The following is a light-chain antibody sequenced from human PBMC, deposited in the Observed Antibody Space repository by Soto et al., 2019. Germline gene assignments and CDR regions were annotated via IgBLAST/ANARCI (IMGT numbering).Light chain of an antibody. J-gene: IGKJ4*01. Sequence: DIQMTQSPSSLSASVGDSVTITCRASQGISNFLVWYQQKPGKVPKLLIYAASTLQSGVPSRFSGSGSGTDFTLTIRSMKSDDVATYYCQKYTSAPHTFGGGNKVEIK. CDR3: QKYTSAPHT. CDR1: QGISNF. CDR2: AAS. V-gene: IGKV1-27*01.